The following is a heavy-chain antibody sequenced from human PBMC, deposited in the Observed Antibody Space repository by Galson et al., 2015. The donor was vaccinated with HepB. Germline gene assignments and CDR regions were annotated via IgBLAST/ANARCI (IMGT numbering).Heavy chain of an antibody. CDR2: IIPIFGTA. CDR3: ARDGFSRGYSYGPTFDY. Sequence: SVKVSCKASGGTFSSYAISWVRQAPGQGLEWMGGIIPIFGTANYAQKFQGRVTITADESTSTAYMELSSLRSEDTAVYYCARDGFSRGYSYGPTFDYWGQGTLVTVSS. J-gene: IGHJ4*02. V-gene: IGHV1-69*13. D-gene: IGHD5-18*01. CDR1: GGTFSSYA.